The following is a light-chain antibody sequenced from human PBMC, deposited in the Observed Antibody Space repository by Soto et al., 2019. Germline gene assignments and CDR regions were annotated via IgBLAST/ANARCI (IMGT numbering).Light chain of an antibody. CDR1: TSNIGSNS. CDR2: GSN. V-gene: IGLV1-44*01. CDR3: AAWHGNLLGM. Sequence: QSVLTQPPSASGAPGQRVTISCSGSTSNIGSNSVNWYQQVPGTAPRLLIYGSNQRPSGVPDRFSASKSGTSASLVISGLQSQDEASYYCAAWHGNLLGMFGGGTKLTVL. J-gene: IGLJ3*02.